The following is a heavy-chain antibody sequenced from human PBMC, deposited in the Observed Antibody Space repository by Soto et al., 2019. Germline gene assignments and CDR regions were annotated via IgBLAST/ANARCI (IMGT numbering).Heavy chain of an antibody. CDR3: FGNDGYDSNNF. Sequence: ASVKVSCKASGYTFTSYGINWVRRAPGQGLEWMGRIAGHDGSTVSAQSFQGRPALTADTFSSSGGSESGALPTNNTGLYFCFGNDGYDSNNFWGQGTGDTVSS. CDR1: GYTFTSYG. J-gene: IGHJ4*02. V-gene: IGHV1-18*04. CDR2: IAGHDGST. D-gene: IGHD3-22*01.